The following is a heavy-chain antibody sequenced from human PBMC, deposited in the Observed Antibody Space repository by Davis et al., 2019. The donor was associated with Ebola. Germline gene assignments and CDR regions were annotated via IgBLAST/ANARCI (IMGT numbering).Heavy chain of an antibody. Sequence: GESLKISCAASGFTVSSNYMNWVRQAPGSRLEWVSSISGSGDTTYYANSVKGRFTISRDNSKNTLYLQMNSLRDGDTAVYYCAKTGFTHLFYWGQGTLVTVSS. CDR1: GFTVSSNY. CDR2: ISGSGDTT. CDR3: AKTGFTHLFY. D-gene: IGHD1-14*01. V-gene: IGHV3-23*01. J-gene: IGHJ4*02.